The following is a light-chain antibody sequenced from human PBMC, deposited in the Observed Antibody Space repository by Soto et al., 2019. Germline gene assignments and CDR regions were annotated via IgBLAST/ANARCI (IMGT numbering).Light chain of an antibody. CDR2: ANN. CDR3: QSYDSSLSPYV. V-gene: IGLV1-40*01. Sequence: QSVLTQPPSVSGAPGQRVTISCTGSSSNIGAGYDVHWYQQRPGTAPKLLIFANNNRPSGVPDRFSGSKSGTSASLAITGLQAEDEADYYCQSYDSSLSPYVFGTGTKLTVL. J-gene: IGLJ1*01. CDR1: SSNIGAGYD.